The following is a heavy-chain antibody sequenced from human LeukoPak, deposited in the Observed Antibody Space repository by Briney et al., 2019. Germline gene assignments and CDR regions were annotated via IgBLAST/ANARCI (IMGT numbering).Heavy chain of an antibody. V-gene: IGHV3-20*03. D-gene: IGHD3-3*01. Sequence: NSNGHYTDYSASVKGRFTTSRDNANNSLFLKMQSLRAEDTAFYYCARSARYYNFQRNNYYYSMDVWGRGTTVTVSS. CDR3: ARSARYYNFQRNNYYYSMDV. CDR2: NSNGHYT. J-gene: IGHJ6*03.